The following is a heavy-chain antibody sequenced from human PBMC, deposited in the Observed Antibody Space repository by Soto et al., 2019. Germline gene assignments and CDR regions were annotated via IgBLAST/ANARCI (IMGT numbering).Heavy chain of an antibody. CDR3: ARDRTYSGSYGGDY. CDR1: GFTFSSYA. V-gene: IGHV3-30-3*01. CDR2: ISYDGSNK. Sequence: QVQLVESGGGVVQPGRSLRLSCAASGFTFSSYAMHWVRQAPGKGLEWVAVISYDGSNKYYADSVKGRFTISRDNSKNALYLQMNCLRAEDTAVYYCARDRTYSGSYGGDYWVQGTLVTVSS. J-gene: IGHJ4*02. D-gene: IGHD1-26*01.